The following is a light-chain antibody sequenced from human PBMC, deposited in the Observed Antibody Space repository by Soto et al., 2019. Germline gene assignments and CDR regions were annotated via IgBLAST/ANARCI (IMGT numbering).Light chain of an antibody. J-gene: IGKJ4*01. V-gene: IGKV3-15*01. CDR2: SAS. CDR1: QFVSTN. Sequence: EVVMTQSPATLSVSPGERATLSCRASQFVSTNLAWYQQKPGQAPRLLIYSASTRATGIPARFSGSGSGTEFTLTISSLQSEDSAVYYCQQFNNWPPLTFGEGTKLEIK. CDR3: QQFNNWPPLT.